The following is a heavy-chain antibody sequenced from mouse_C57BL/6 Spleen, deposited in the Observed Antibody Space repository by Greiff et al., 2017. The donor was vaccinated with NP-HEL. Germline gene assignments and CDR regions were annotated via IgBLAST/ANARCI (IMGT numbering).Heavy chain of an antibody. J-gene: IGHJ1*03. D-gene: IGHD2-2*01. Sequence: QVQLQQPGAELVRPGSSVKLSCKASGYTFTSYWMHWVKQRPIQGLEWIGNIDPSDSETHYNQKFKDKATLTVDKSSSTAYMQLSSLTSEDSAVYYCARSSTMVTTNWYFDVWGTGTTVTVSS. CDR1: GYTFTSYW. CDR2: IDPSDSET. V-gene: IGHV1-52*01. CDR3: ARSSTMVTTNWYFDV.